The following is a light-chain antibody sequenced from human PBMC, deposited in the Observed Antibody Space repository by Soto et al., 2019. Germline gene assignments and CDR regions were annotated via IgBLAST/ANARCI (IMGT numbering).Light chain of an antibody. CDR1: SSDVGSYNL. CDR3: CSYAGSSTFWV. J-gene: IGLJ3*02. V-gene: IGLV2-23*03. CDR2: EGS. Sequence: QSALTQPASVSGSPGQSITISCTGTSSDVGSYNLVSWYQQHPGKAPKLMIYEGSKRPSGVSNRFSGSKSGNTASLTISGLQAEEEADYYCCSYAGSSTFWVFGGGTKVTVL.